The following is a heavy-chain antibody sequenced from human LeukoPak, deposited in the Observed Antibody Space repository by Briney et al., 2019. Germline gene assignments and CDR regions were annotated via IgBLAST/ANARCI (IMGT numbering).Heavy chain of an antibody. CDR1: GFTISNYW. CDR2: INSDGSIT. Sequence: PGGSLRLSCVASGFTISNYWMHWVRQAPGKGLVWVSRINSDGSITAYADSVKGRFTISRDNAKNTMYLQVNSLRDEDTAVYYCATLLPGVWGQGTLVTVSS. CDR3: ATLLPGV. D-gene: IGHD1-26*01. J-gene: IGHJ4*02. V-gene: IGHV3-74*01.